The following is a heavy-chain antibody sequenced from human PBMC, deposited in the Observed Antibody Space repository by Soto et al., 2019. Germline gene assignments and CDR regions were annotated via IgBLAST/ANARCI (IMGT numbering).Heavy chain of an antibody. CDR3: SCLLISRPTRTTVF. CDR1: GVSTSNHD. D-gene: IGHD3-10*01. V-gene: IGHV4-59*08. CDR2: IYYRGTT. J-gene: IGHJ1*01. Sequence: PSETLSLTCSVSGVSTSNHDWTWIWKPPGQGPEWIGCIYYRGTTNYNASFNSRVTISVDTSKNQFSLRLTSVTAADTAVYYFSCLLISRPTRTTVFWCQGILGTLSA.